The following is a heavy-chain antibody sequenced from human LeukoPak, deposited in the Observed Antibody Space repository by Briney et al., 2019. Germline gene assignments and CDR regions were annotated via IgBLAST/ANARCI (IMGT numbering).Heavy chain of an antibody. D-gene: IGHD3-22*01. CDR3: ARSVSSGYYYVNAFDI. Sequence: SETLSPTCTVSGGSISSYYWSWIRQPPGKGLEWIGYIYYSGSTNYNPSLKSRVTISVDTSKNQFSLKLSSVTAADTAVYYCARSVSSGYYYVNAFDIWGQGTMVTVSS. V-gene: IGHV4-59*01. CDR1: GGSISSYY. J-gene: IGHJ3*02. CDR2: IYYSGST.